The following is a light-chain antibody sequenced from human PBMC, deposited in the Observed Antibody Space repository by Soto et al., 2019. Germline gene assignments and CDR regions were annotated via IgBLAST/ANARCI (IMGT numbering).Light chain of an antibody. V-gene: IGKV3-20*01. J-gene: IGKJ1*01. CDR2: GAS. CDR1: ESVSSSY. CDR3: QQYGSSHPWT. Sequence: EILFTQSPGTLSLSPGERGTLSCRASESVSSSYLAWYQQKPGQAPRLIIFGASSRANGTPDRFSGSGSGTDFTLTIRRLEPEDFALYYCQQYGSSHPWTFGQGTKVDIK.